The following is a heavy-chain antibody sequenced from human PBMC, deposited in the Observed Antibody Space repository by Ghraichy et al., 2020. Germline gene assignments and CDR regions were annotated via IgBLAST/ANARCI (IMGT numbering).Heavy chain of an antibody. V-gene: IGHV3-23*01. J-gene: IGHJ4*02. CDR1: GFTFVTAA. CDR2: SGSTGVP. Sequence: GGSLRLSCAASGFTFVTAAVGWVRQAPGKGLEWVSFSGSTGVPYYAESVRGRFTVSRDNSRNTLYLRMDSLRGDDTAIYYCTRGLSLTTTMVADYYFDYWGQGVQVTVSS. CDR3: TRGLSLTTTMVADYYFDY. D-gene: IGHD2-8*01.